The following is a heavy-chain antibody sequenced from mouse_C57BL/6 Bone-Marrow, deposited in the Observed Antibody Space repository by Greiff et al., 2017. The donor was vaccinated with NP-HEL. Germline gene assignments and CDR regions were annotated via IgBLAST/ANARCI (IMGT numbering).Heavy chain of an antibody. CDR2: INPSNGGT. Sequence: QVQLQQPGTELVKPGASVKLSCKASGYTFTSYWMHWVKQRPGQGLEWIGNINPSNGGTNYNEKFKSKATLTVDKSSSTAYMQLSSLTSEDSAVYYCARSVVVAQSPYYYAMDYWGQGTSVTVSS. CDR1: GYTFTSYW. J-gene: IGHJ4*01. CDR3: ARSVVVAQSPYYYAMDY. D-gene: IGHD1-1*01. V-gene: IGHV1-53*01.